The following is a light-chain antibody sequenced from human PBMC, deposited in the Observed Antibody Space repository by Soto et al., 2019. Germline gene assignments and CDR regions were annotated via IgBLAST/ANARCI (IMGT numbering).Light chain of an antibody. CDR1: QSVSSY. J-gene: IGKJ5*01. CDR2: DAS. V-gene: IGKV3-11*01. Sequence: EIGLTKSPATLSLSPGERATLSCRASQSVSSYLAWYQQKPGQAPRLLIYDASNRATGIPARFSGSGSGTDFTLTISSLEPEDFAVYYCQQRSNWITFGQGTRLEIK. CDR3: QQRSNWIT.